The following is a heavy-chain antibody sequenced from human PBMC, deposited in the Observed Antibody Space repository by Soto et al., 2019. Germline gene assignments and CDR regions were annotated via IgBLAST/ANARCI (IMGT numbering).Heavy chain of an antibody. Sequence: ASVKVSCKASGYTFTSYGISWVRQAPGQGLEWMRWISAYNGNTNYAQKLQGRVTMTTDTSTGTAYMELRSLRSDDTAVYYCARSILTGYPIPKYYYYMDVWGKGTTVTVSS. D-gene: IGHD3-9*01. CDR1: GYTFTSYG. CDR2: ISAYNGNT. CDR3: ARSILTGYPIPKYYYYMDV. V-gene: IGHV1-18*01. J-gene: IGHJ6*03.